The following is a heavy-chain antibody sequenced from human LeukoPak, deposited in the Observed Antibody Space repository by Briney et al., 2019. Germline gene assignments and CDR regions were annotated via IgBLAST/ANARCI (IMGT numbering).Heavy chain of an antibody. D-gene: IGHD2-2*02. CDR2: ISGSGGST. V-gene: IGHV3-23*01. Sequence: PGGSLRLSCAASGFTFSSYAMSWVRQAPGKGLEWVSAISGSGGSTYYADSVKGRFTISRDNSKNTLYLQMNSLRAEDTAVYYCAKDLIDCSSTSCYTDAFDIWGQGTMVTVSS. CDR1: GFTFSSYA. CDR3: AKDLIDCSSTSCYTDAFDI. J-gene: IGHJ3*02.